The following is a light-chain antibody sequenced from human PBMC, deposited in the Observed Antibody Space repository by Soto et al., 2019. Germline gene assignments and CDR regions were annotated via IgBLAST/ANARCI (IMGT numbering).Light chain of an antibody. CDR1: SSDVGGYNY. CDR3: SSYAGNNKFV. Sequence: QSVLTQPPSASGSPGQSVTISCTGTSSDVGGYNYVSWYQQHPGKAPKLLTYAVNKRPSGVPDRFSGSKSGNTASLTVSGLQAEDEADYYCSSYAGNNKFVLGNGTKVTVL. V-gene: IGLV2-8*01. CDR2: AVN. J-gene: IGLJ1*01.